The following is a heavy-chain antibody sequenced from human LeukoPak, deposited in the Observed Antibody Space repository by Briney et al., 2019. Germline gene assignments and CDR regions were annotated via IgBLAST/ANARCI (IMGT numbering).Heavy chain of an antibody. D-gene: IGHD3-10*01. CDR3: ARRRGGSGSYHYYYYYMDV. CDR1: GGTFSGYY. CDR2: INHSGST. V-gene: IGHV4-34*01. Sequence: PSETLSLTCAVYGGTFSGYYWSWIRQPPGKGLEWIGEINHSGSTNYNPYLKSRVTISVDTSKNQFSLKLSSVTAADTAVYYCARRRGGSGSYHYYYYYMDVWGKGTTVTISS. J-gene: IGHJ6*03.